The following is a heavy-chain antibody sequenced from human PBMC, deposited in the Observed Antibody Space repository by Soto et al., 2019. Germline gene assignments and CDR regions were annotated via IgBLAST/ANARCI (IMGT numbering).Heavy chain of an antibody. Sequence: SETLSLTCAVSGGSISSSNWWSWVRQPPGKGLEWIGEIYHSGSTNYNPSLKSRVTISVDKSKNQFSLKLSSVTAADTAVYYCARVNGSYYYGMDVWGQGTTVTVS. D-gene: IGHD1-26*01. CDR1: GGSISSSNW. V-gene: IGHV4-4*02. CDR3: ARVNGSYYYGMDV. J-gene: IGHJ6*02. CDR2: IYHSGST.